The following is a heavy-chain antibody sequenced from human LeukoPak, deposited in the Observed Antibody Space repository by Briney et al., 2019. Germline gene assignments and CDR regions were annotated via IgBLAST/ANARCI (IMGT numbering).Heavy chain of an antibody. Sequence: GSLRLSCAASGFTFSSYSMNWVRQAPGKGLGWVSSISSSSSYIYYADSVKGRFTISRDNAKNSLYLQMNSLRAEDTAVYYCARGVGAAAGTAKHWGQGTLVTVSS. CDR2: ISSSSSYI. D-gene: IGHD6-13*01. CDR1: GFTFSSYS. J-gene: IGHJ4*02. V-gene: IGHV3-21*01. CDR3: ARGVGAAAGTAKH.